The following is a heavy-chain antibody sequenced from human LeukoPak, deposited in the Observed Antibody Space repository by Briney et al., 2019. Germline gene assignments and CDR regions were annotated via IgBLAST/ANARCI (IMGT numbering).Heavy chain of an antibody. J-gene: IGHJ4*02. Sequence: PGGSLRLSCAASGFTFSSYAMHWVRQAPGKGLEWVAVISYDGSNKYYADSVKGRFTISRDNSKSALYLEMNSLRVEDSGIYYCARDLSAAYDFWGQGVVVTVSS. CDR2: ISYDGSNK. V-gene: IGHV3-30-3*01. CDR3: ARDLSAAYDF. CDR1: GFTFSSYA. D-gene: IGHD2-21*01.